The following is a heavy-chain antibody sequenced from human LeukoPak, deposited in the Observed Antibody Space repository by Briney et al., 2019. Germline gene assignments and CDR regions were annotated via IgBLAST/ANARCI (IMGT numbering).Heavy chain of an antibody. CDR1: GFTFASYA. J-gene: IGHJ6*02. CDR3: AKLSSTADV. V-gene: IGHV3-23*01. CDR2: ISADGRST. Sequence: PGGSLRLSCVASGFTFASYAMSWVRQAPGKGLQWISAISADGRSTYHADSVKGRFTISRDNSKNTLYLQMNSLRAEDTAVYYCAKLSSTADVWGQGTTVTVSS. D-gene: IGHD3-10*02.